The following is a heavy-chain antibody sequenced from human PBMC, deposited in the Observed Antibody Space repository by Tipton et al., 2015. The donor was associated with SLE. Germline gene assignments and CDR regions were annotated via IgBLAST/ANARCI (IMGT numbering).Heavy chain of an antibody. J-gene: IGHJ4*02. CDR2: IYYTGST. D-gene: IGHD3-10*01. CDR1: GGSISSYY. CDR3: ARKTIFGELGE. Sequence: TLSLTCAVSGGSISSYYWSWIRQSPGKGLEWIAYIYYTGSTNYNPALKSRVTISLDTSKSHFSLKLSSVTAADTAVYYCARKTIFGELGEWGQGTLVTVSS. V-gene: IGHV4-59*08.